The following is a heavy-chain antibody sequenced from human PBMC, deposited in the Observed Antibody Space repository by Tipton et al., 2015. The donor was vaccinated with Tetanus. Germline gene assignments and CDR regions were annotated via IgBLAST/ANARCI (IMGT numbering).Heavy chain of an antibody. CDR1: GYIFNNYW. D-gene: IGHD2-8*01. V-gene: IGHV5-51*01. Sequence: QLVQSGGEVKKPGESLKISCKGSGYIFNNYWIGWVRQKPGKGLEWMGIIYPGDSDTRYSPSFQGQVTISVDKSIITAYLQWSSLKASDTSMFYCARAHCTDGVCNFDFWGQGALVTVAS. CDR3: ARAHCTDGVCNFDF. J-gene: IGHJ4*02. CDR2: IYPGDSDT.